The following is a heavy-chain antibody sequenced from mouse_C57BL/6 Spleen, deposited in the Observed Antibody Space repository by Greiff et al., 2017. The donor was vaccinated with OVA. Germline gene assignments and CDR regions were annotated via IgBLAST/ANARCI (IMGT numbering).Heavy chain of an antibody. D-gene: IGHD1-1*01. J-gene: IGHJ1*03. CDR2: ISDGGSYT. CDR3: ARDYYGSSVYWYFEV. CDR1: GFTFSSYA. Sequence: EVHLVESGGGLVKPGGSLKLSCAASGFTFSSYAMSWVRQTPEKRLEWVATISDGGSYTYYPDNVKGRFTISRDNAKNNLYLQMSHLKSEDTAMYYCARDYYGSSVYWYFEVWGTGTTVTVSS. V-gene: IGHV5-4*01.